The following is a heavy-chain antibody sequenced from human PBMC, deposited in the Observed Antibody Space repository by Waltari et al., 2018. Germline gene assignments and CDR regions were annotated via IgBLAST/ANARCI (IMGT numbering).Heavy chain of an antibody. D-gene: IGHD2-2*01. CDR2: ISSSSSYI. CDR3: ARDNQLLY. V-gene: IGHV3-21*01. J-gene: IGHJ4*02. CDR1: VFTFSSYS. Sequence: EVQLVASGAGLVTPGGALRLSCAASVFTFSSYSMNWVRLAPGKGLEWVSSISSSSSYIYYADSVKGRFTISRDNAKNSLYLQMNSLRAEDTAVYYCARDNQLLYWGQGTLVTVSS.